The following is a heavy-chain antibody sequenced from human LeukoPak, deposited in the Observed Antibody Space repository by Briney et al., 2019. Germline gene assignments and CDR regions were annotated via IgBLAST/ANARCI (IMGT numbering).Heavy chain of an antibody. J-gene: IGHJ5*02. CDR2: IIPIFGTA. CDR1: RGTLSSYA. D-gene: IGHD2-15*01. Sequence: SVKVSCKASRGTLSSYAIRWLRQAAGQGLEWMGGIIPIFGTANYAQKFQGRVTITADESTSTAYMELSSLRSEDTAVYYCARSLRAVVVAASWFDPWGQGTLVTVSS. CDR3: ARSLRAVVVAASWFDP. V-gene: IGHV1-69*01.